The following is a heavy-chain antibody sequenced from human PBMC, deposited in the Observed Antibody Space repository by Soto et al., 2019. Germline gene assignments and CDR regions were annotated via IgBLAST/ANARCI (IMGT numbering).Heavy chain of an antibody. J-gene: IGHJ5*02. CDR3: ATTGRDYYGAGSSFDP. D-gene: IGHD3-10*01. Sequence: QVQLVQSGAEVTKPGASVKVSCKASGYMFISYGISWVRHAPGQGLEWMGWISPHNGDTNYAQKFQGRVTMTTDTSTSTAYMEIRSVTSDDTAAYYCATTGRDYYGAGSSFDPWGQGTLVTVSS. CDR1: GYMFISYG. V-gene: IGHV1-18*01. CDR2: ISPHNGDT.